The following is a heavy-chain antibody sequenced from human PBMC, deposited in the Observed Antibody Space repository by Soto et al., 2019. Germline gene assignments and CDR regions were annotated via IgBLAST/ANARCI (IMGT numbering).Heavy chain of an antibody. Sequence: SETLSLTCTVSGASISGFYWSWIRKSAGKGLEWIGRIYATGTTYYNPSLKGRVMMSADTSKKQFDLKLRSVTAADTAVYYCVRDGTKTLRDWFDPWGQG. D-gene: IGHD1-1*01. CDR1: GASISGFY. CDR2: IYATGTT. V-gene: IGHV4-4*07. CDR3: VRDGTKTLRDWFDP. J-gene: IGHJ5*02.